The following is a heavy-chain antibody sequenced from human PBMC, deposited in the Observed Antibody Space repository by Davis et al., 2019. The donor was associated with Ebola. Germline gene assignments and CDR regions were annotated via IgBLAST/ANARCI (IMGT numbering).Heavy chain of an antibody. CDR3: AREAGVVVIAIPGYYYYYGMDV. J-gene: IGHJ6*02. CDR1: GYTFTSYA. D-gene: IGHD2-21*01. V-gene: IGHV1-3*01. CDR2: INAGNGNT. Sequence: AASVKVSCKASGYTFTSYAMHWVRQAPGQRLEWMGWINAGNGNTKYSQKFQGRVTITRDTSASTAYMELRSLRSDDTAVYYCAREAGVVVIAIPGYYYYYGMDVWGQGTTVTVSS.